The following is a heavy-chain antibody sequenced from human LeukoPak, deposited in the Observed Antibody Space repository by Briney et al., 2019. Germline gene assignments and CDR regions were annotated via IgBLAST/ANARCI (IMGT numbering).Heavy chain of an antibody. J-gene: IGHJ4*02. V-gene: IGHV1-46*01. D-gene: IGHD1-26*01. Sequence: ASVKVSCKASGYTFTSYYMHWVRQAPGQGLEWMGIINPSGGSTSYAQKFQGRVTMTRGTSTSTVYMELSSLRSEDTAVYYCAVPCGSYTGAFDSWGQGTLVTVSS. CDR3: AVPCGSYTGAFDS. CDR1: GYTFTSYY. CDR2: INPSGGST.